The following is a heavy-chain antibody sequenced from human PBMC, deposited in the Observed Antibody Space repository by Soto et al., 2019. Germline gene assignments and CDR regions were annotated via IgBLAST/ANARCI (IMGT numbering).Heavy chain of an antibody. CDR1: GGSITSTIW. Sequence: SETLSLTCAVSGGSITSTIWLSWVRQPPGKGLEWIGEIYHSGSTNYNPSLKSRVTISVDRSKNQLSLKLSSVTAADTAVYYCATSPGSAAGDYWGQGTLVTVSS. CDR2: IYHSGST. D-gene: IGHD6-13*01. CDR3: ATSPGSAAGDY. J-gene: IGHJ4*02. V-gene: IGHV4-4*02.